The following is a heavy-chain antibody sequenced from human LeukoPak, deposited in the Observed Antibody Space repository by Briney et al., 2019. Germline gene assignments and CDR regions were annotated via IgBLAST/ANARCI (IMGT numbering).Heavy chain of an antibody. CDR2: ISYDGHVK. Sequence: GGSLRLSCTASGVTFSGYAMHWVRQAPGKGLEWLTVISYDGHVKYYADSVHGRFVVSRDNSKNTIYLDIDSLRGDDTGVYFCARASHQTPDVHYFLSMDVWGQGTTVRVSS. CDR3: ARASHQTPDVHYFLSMDV. V-gene: IGHV3-30*09. J-gene: IGHJ6*02. CDR1: GVTFSGYA. D-gene: IGHD2/OR15-2a*01.